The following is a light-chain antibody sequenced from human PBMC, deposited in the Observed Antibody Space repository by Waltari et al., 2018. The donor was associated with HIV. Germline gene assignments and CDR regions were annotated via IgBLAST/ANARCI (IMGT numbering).Light chain of an antibody. J-gene: IGLJ2*01. CDR1: KLGDRY. CDR3: QAWDSSTVV. Sequence: SYELTQPPSVSVSPGQTASITCPGAKLGDRYACWYQQKPGQSPVLVIYQDSKRPSGIPERFSGSNSGNTATLTISGTQAMDEADYYCQAWDSSTVVLGGGTKLTVL. CDR2: QDS. V-gene: IGLV3-1*01.